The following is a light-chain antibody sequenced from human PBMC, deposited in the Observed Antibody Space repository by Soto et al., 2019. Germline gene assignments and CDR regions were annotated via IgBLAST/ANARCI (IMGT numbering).Light chain of an antibody. J-gene: IGKJ1*01. Sequence: EIVMTQSPATLSVSPGERATLSCRASQSVSSNLAGYQQKPGQAPRLLIYGASTRATGIPARCSGSGSGTEFTLTISGLQSEDFAVYYCQPDNNRPTFGQGTKVEIK. CDR1: QSVSSN. CDR2: GAS. CDR3: QPDNNRPT. V-gene: IGKV3-15*01.